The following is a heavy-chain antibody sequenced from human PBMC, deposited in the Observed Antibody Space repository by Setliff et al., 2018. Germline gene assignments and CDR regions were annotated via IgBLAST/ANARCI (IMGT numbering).Heavy chain of an antibody. CDR1: GGTFSSYA. Sequence: ASVKVSCKASGGTFSSYAISWVRQAPGQGLEWMGGIIPILGGTNYAQKFQGWVTMTRDTSISTAYMELSRLRSEDTAVYYCARDLPLYYYDSSGQRGRAFDIWGQGTMVTVSS. CDR3: ARDLPLYYYDSSGQRGRAFDI. CDR2: IIPILGGT. V-gene: IGHV1-2*04. D-gene: IGHD3-22*01. J-gene: IGHJ3*02.